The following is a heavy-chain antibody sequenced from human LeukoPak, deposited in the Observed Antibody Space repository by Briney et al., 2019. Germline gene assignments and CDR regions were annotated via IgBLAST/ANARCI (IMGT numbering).Heavy chain of an antibody. Sequence: GESLKISCKGSGYSFTSYWIGWVRQMPGKGLEWMGIIYPGDSDTRYSPSFQGQVTISADKSISTAYLQWSSLKASDTAMYYCARQDYDYVWGSYRPGGFDPWGQGTLFTVS. CDR2: IYPGDSDT. V-gene: IGHV5-51*01. J-gene: IGHJ5*02. D-gene: IGHD3-16*02. CDR1: GYSFTSYW. CDR3: ARQDYDYVWGSYRPGGFDP.